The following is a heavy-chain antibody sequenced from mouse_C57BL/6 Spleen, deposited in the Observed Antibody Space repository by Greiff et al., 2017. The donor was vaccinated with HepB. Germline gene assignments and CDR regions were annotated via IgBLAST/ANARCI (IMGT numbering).Heavy chain of an antibody. Sequence: QVQLKESGAELVKPGASVKISCKASGYAFSSYWMNWVKQRPGKGLEWIGQIYPGDGDTNYNGKFKGKATLTADKSSSTAYMQLSSLTSEDSAVYFCARLGYYGSSYVDWYFDVWGTGTTVTVSS. CDR2: IYPGDGDT. J-gene: IGHJ1*03. CDR1: GYAFSSYW. V-gene: IGHV1-80*01. CDR3: ARLGYYGSSYVDWYFDV. D-gene: IGHD1-1*01.